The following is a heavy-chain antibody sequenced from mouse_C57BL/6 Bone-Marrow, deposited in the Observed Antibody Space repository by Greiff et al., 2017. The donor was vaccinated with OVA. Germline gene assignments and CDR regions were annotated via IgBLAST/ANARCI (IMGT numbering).Heavy chain of an antibody. Sequence: EVKLVESGGGLVKPGGSLKLSCAASGFTFSSYAMSWVRQTPEKRLEWVATISDGGSYTYYPDNVKGRFTISRDNAKNNLYLQMSQLKSEDPAMYYFARDFYDYDGWYFDVWGTGTTVTVSS. V-gene: IGHV5-4*01. CDR3: ARDFYDYDGWYFDV. CDR2: ISDGGSYT. D-gene: IGHD2-4*01. J-gene: IGHJ1*03. CDR1: GFTFSSYA.